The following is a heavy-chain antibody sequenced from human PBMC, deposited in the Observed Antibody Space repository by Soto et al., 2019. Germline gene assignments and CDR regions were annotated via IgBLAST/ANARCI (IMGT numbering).Heavy chain of an antibody. Sequence: GSLSLSCAASRFTFSDYAVAWVRQAPGKGLEWVSTISGSGAGTYYGDSAKARFTISRDNSVNTVYLQMTGLRAEDTAIYYCARDNNIYALDVWGQGTTVTVS. CDR1: RFTFSDYA. CDR2: ISGSGAGT. D-gene: IGHD1-20*01. J-gene: IGHJ6*02. CDR3: ARDNNIYALDV. V-gene: IGHV3-23*01.